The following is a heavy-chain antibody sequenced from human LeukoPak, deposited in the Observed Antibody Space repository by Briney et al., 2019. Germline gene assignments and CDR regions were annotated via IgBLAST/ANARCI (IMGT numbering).Heavy chain of an antibody. CDR1: GFTFSSYS. V-gene: IGHV3-21*01. J-gene: IGHJ4*02. D-gene: IGHD2-21*02. CDR2: ISSSSSYI. CDR3: ARDTAYCGGDCAFNY. Sequence: GGSLRLSCAASGFTFSSYSMNWVRQAPGKGLEWLSSISSSSSYIYYADSVKGRFTISRDNAKNSLYLQMNSLRAEDTAVYYCARDTAYCGGDCAFNYWGQGTLVTVSS.